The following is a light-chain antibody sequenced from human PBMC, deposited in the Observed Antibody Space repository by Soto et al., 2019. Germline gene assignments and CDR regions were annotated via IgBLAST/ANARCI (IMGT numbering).Light chain of an antibody. CDR3: QQYGSSPTWT. J-gene: IGKJ1*01. CDR2: GAS. Sequence: EIVLTQSPGTLSLSPGERATLSCRASQSVSSSYLAWYQQKADQATRLLIYGASSRATGIPDRFSGSGSGTDFTLPTSSLEPEDFAVYYCQQYGSSPTWTFGQGTKVEIK. CDR1: QSVSSSY. V-gene: IGKV3-20*01.